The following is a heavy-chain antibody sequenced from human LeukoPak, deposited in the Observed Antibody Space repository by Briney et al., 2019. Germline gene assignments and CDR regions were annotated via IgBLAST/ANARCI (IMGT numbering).Heavy chain of an antibody. CDR2: IYYSGTT. D-gene: IGHD4-17*01. J-gene: IGHJ4*02. CDR1: GGPISNYY. V-gene: IGHV4-59*08. CDR3: ARHGMTSATQFDY. Sequence: SETLSLTCAVSGGPISNYYWSWIRQPPGKGLEWIGYIYYSGTTKYNPSLKSRVTISVDTSKNQFSLRLTSVTAADTAVYFCARHGMTSATQFDYWGQGTLVTVSS.